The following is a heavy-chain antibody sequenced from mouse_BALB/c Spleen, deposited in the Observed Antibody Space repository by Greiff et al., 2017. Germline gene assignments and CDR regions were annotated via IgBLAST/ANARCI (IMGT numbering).Heavy chain of an antibody. CDR2: IDPANGNT. J-gene: IGHJ4*01. CDR1: GFNIKDTY. Sequence: EVKLQESGAELVKPGASVKLSCTASGFNIKDTYMHWVKQRPEQGLEWIGRIDPANGNTKYDPKFQGKATITADTSSNTAYLQLSSLTSEDTAVYYCASLYYYGSSRYAMDYWGQGTSVTVSS. V-gene: IGHV14-3*02. D-gene: IGHD1-1*01. CDR3: ASLYYYGSSRYAMDY.